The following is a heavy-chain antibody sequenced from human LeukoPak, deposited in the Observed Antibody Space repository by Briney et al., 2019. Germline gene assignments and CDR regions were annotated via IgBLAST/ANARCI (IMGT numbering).Heavy chain of an antibody. Sequence: APVKVSCKASGGTFSSYAISWVRQAPGQGLEWMGGIIPIFGTANYAQKFQGRVTITADESTSTAYMELSSLRSEDTAVYYCARVEDDSSGASDYWGQGTLVTVSS. V-gene: IGHV1-69*13. D-gene: IGHD3-22*01. CDR1: GGTFSSYA. CDR3: ARVEDDSSGASDY. CDR2: IIPIFGTA. J-gene: IGHJ4*02.